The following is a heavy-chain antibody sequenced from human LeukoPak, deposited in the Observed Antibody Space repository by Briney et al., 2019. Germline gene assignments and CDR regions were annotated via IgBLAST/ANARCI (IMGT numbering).Heavy chain of an antibody. V-gene: IGHV3-30*02. CDR1: GFNFNDYG. J-gene: IGHJ4*01. Sequence: GGSLRLSCAASGFNFNDYGMHWVRQAPGKGLEWVAFIEFNERNKYYIDSVKGRFTISKDSSTNTLYLQMNSLGLEDTAMYYCAKDQFTGEDYWGQGTLVTVSS. CDR2: IEFNERNK. CDR3: AKDQFTGEDY. D-gene: IGHD7-27*01.